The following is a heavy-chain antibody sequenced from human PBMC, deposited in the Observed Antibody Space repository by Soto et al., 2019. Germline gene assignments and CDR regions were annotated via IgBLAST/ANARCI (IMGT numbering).Heavy chain of an antibody. Sequence: QVQLVQSGAGVKKPGSSVKVSCKASGGTFSSYAISWVRQAPGQGLEWMGGIIPIFGTANYAQKFQGRVTITADESTSTAYMELSSLRSEDTAVYYCARMSSSSWSYYFDYWGQGTLVTVSS. J-gene: IGHJ4*02. V-gene: IGHV1-69*01. CDR2: IIPIFGTA. CDR1: GGTFSSYA. D-gene: IGHD6-13*01. CDR3: ARMSSSSWSYYFDY.